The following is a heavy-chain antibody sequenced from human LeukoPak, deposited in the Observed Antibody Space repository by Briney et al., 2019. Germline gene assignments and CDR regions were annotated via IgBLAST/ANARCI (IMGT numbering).Heavy chain of an antibody. CDR3: ARGPPYGSGKFGPFDY. D-gene: IGHD3-10*01. CDR1: GFTFSDYY. V-gene: IGHV3-11*01. Sequence: GGSLRLSCAASGFTFSDYYMTWIRQAPGKGLEWVSYINSSGYTIYYSDSVKGRFAISRDNAKNSLYLQMNSLRTEDTAVYYCARGPPYGSGKFGPFDYWGQGTLVTVSS. J-gene: IGHJ4*02. CDR2: INSSGYTI.